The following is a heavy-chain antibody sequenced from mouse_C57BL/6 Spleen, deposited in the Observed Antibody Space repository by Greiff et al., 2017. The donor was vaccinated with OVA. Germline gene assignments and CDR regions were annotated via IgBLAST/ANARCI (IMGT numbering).Heavy chain of an antibody. V-gene: IGHV1-5*01. D-gene: IGHD2-5*01. CDR2: IYPGNSDT. Sequence: VQLQQSGTVLARPGASVKMSCKTSGYTFTSYWMHWVKQRPGQGLEWIGAIYPGNSDTSYNQKFKGKAKLTAVTSASTAYMELSSLTNEDSAVYYCTADYSNYEVYAMDYWGQGTSVTVSS. J-gene: IGHJ4*01. CDR1: GYTFTSYW. CDR3: TADYSNYEVYAMDY.